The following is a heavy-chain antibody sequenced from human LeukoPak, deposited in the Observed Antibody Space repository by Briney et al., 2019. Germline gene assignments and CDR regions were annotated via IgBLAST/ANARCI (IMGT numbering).Heavy chain of an antibody. V-gene: IGHV3-74*01. CDR2: TNLHGTAV. CDR3: ASAYTYVRLGDH. D-gene: IGHD3-16*01. Sequence: PGGSLRLSCAVSGLSFSNYWMHWVRQAPGKGLVWVARTNLHGTAVDYADPVKGRFTISRDNAKNTLFLQMNSLSAEDTAVYYCASAYTYVRLGDHWGQGTLVTVSS. J-gene: IGHJ4*02. CDR1: GLSFSNYW.